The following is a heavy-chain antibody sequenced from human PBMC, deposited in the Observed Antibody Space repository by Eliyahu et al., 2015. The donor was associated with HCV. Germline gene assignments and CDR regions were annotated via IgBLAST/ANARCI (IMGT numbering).Heavy chain of an antibody. D-gene: IGHD3-16*01. V-gene: IGHV3-66*01. CDR2: IYRDGST. CDR1: GFTVSDNY. Sequence: EVQLVESGGDXVQPGGSXXXSCVGSGFTVSDNYMSWVRQAPGKGLEWVSVIYRDGSTYYADSVKGRFTVSRDNSKNTLYLQMSNLRPGDTAVYYCARDFPYADWGQGTLVTVSS. J-gene: IGHJ4*02. CDR3: ARDFPYAD.